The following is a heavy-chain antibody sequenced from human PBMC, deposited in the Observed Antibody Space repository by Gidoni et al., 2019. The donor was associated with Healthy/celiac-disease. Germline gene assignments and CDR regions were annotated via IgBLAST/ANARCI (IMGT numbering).Heavy chain of an antibody. CDR2: IYYSGST. Sequence: QLQLQESGPVLVKHSETLSLHCTVSGGSISSSIYYWGWIRQPPGKGLEWIGSIYYSGSTYYNPSLKSRVTISVDTSKNQFSLKLSSVTAADTAVYYCARLSSYWFDPWGQGTLVTVSS. D-gene: IGHD3-10*01. CDR3: ARLSSYWFDP. J-gene: IGHJ5*02. V-gene: IGHV4-39*01. CDR1: GGSISSSIYY.